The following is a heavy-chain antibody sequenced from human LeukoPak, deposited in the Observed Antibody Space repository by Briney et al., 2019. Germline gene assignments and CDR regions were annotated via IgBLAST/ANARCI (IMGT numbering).Heavy chain of an antibody. Sequence: GGSLRLSCAASGFTFSSYSMNWVRQAPGKGLEWVSSISSSSSYIYYADSVKGRFTISRDNAKNSLYLQKNSLRAEDTAVYYCATDPTVATIRPYFDYWGQGTLVTVSS. J-gene: IGHJ4*02. D-gene: IGHD5-12*01. CDR1: GFTFSSYS. CDR3: ATDPTVATIRPYFDY. CDR2: ISSSSSYI. V-gene: IGHV3-21*01.